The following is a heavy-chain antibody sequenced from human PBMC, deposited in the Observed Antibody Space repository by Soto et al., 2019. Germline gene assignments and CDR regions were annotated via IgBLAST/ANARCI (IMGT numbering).Heavy chain of an antibody. V-gene: IGHV4-59*01. Sequence: ASETLSLTCTVSGGSISGYYWSWIRQPPGKGLEWIGYIYYSGTTSYNPSLNSRVTMSVDTSKNRFSLKVNSVTAADAAVYYCARESYYGSGATVVAYWGLGTLVTVSS. CDR2: IYYSGTT. D-gene: IGHD3-10*01. CDR3: ARESYYGSGATVVAY. J-gene: IGHJ4*02. CDR1: GGSISGYY.